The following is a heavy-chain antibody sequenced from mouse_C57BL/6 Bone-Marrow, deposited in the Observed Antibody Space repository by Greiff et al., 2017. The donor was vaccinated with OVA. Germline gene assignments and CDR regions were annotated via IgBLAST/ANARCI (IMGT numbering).Heavy chain of an antibody. V-gene: IGHV5-4*01. CDR3: AREEVYYDSWFAY. D-gene: IGHD2-4*01. J-gene: IGHJ3*01. CDR2: ISDGGSYT. Sequence: DVQLVESGGGLVKPGGSLKLSCAASGFTFSSYAMSWVRQTPEKRLEWVATISDGGSYTYYPDNVKGRFTISRDNAKNNLYLQMSHLKSEDTAMYYCAREEVYYDSWFAYWGQGTLVTVSA. CDR1: GFTFSSYA.